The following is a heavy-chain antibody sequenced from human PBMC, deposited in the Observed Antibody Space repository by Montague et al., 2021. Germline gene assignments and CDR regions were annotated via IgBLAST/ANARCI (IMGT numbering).Heavy chain of an antibody. Sequence: SETLSLTCTVSGASINSSPYYWGWIRQPPGKGLEWIGSIYYSANTYYNPSLKSRLSISVDTTKNQFSLRLKSVTAADTAVYHCARVECDGDCYTFDPWGQGTLVTVSS. V-gene: IGHV4-39*01. J-gene: IGHJ5*02. CDR3: ARVECDGDCYTFDP. CDR2: IYYSANT. D-gene: IGHD2-21*02. CDR1: GASINSSPYY.